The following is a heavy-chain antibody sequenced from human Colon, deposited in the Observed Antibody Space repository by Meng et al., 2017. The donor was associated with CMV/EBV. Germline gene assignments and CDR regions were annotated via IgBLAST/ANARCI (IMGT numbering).Heavy chain of an antibody. CDR2: IYYSGST. CDR1: GGSISSSSYY. Sequence: QLHLQESGPGLVKPSETLSLTCTVSGGSISSSSYYWGWIRQPPGKGLEWIGSIYYSGSTYYNPSLKSRVTISVDTSKNQFSLKLSSVTAADTAVYYCARGQTEQWLVQDAFDIWGQGTMVTVSS. D-gene: IGHD6-19*01. V-gene: IGHV4-39*07. CDR3: ARGQTEQWLVQDAFDI. J-gene: IGHJ3*02.